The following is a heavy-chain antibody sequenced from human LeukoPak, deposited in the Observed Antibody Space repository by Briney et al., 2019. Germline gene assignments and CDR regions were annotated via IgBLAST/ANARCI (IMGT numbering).Heavy chain of an antibody. V-gene: IGHV3-23*01. Sequence: PGGSLRLSCAASGFILSTYAMSWVRQAPGKGLEWVSHFGGSGGTIYYADSVKGRFTISRDNSKNTLYLQMNSLRAEDTAVYYCAKSDCGGDCHLLDFWGQGTLVTVSS. J-gene: IGHJ4*02. CDR1: GFILSTYA. CDR2: FGGSGGTI. D-gene: IGHD2-21*02. CDR3: AKSDCGGDCHLLDF.